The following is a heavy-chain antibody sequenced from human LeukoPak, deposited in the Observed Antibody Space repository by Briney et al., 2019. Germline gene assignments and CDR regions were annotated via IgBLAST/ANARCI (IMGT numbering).Heavy chain of an antibody. CDR3: ARLLWFGEGNWFDP. CDR1: GGSFSGYY. D-gene: IGHD3-10*01. CDR2: INHSGST. J-gene: IGHJ5*02. Sequence: PSETLSHNCAVYGGSFSGYYWSWIRQPPGKGLEWIGEINHSGSTNYNPSLKSRVTISVDTSKNQFSLKLSSVTAADTAVYYCARLLWFGEGNWFDPWGQGTLVTVSS. V-gene: IGHV4-34*01.